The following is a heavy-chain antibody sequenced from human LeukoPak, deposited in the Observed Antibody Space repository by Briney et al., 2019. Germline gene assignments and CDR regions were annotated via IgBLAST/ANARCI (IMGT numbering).Heavy chain of an antibody. Sequence: PGESLKISCKGSGYIFTNYWIAWVRQMPGKGLEWMGIINPGDSDARYSPSFQGQVTISADKSISTAYLQWSSLKASDTAIYYCARAWNFDYWGQGTMVAVSS. D-gene: IGHD1-1*01. CDR3: ARAWNFDY. CDR1: GYIFTNYW. CDR2: INPGDSDA. V-gene: IGHV5-51*01. J-gene: IGHJ4*02.